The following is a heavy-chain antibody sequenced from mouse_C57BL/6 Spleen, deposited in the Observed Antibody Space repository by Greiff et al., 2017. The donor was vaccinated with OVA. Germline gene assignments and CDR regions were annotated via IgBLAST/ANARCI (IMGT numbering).Heavy chain of an antibody. Sequence: VQLQQSGAELVRPGASVTLSCKASGYTFTDYEMHWVKQTPVHGLEWIGAIDPETGGTAYNQKFKGKAILTADKSSITAYMELRSLTSEDSAVYYCTRPGREFDYWGQGTTLTVSS. CDR1: GYTFTDYE. J-gene: IGHJ2*01. CDR3: TRPGREFDY. CDR2: IDPETGGT. D-gene: IGHD4-1*01. V-gene: IGHV1-15*01.